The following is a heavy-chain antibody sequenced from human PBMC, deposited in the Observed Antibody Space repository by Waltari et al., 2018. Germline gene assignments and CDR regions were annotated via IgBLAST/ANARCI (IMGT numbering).Heavy chain of an antibody. J-gene: IGHJ6*02. Sequence: EVQLVESGGGLVQPGGSLRLSCAASGFTFSSYWMSWVRQAPGKGLEWVANIKQDGSEKYYVDSWKGRLTIARDNAKNSLYLQMNGLRAEDTAVYYCARERRGMDVWGQGTTVTVSS. V-gene: IGHV3-7*01. CDR2: IKQDGSEK. CDR3: ARERRGMDV. CDR1: GFTFSSYW.